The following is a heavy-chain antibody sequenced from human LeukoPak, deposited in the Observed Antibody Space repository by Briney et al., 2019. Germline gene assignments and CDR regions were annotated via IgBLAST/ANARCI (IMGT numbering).Heavy chain of an antibody. J-gene: IGHJ4*02. CDR1: GFTFSDHY. Sequence: GGSLRLSCAASGFTFSDHYMDWVRQAPGKGLEWVGRTRNKANSYTTEYAASVKGRFTISRDDSKNSLYLQMNSLKTEDTAVYYCAGGGGYGDYDYWGQGTLVTVSS. V-gene: IGHV3-72*01. D-gene: IGHD4-17*01. CDR2: TRNKANSYTT. CDR3: AGGGGYGDYDY.